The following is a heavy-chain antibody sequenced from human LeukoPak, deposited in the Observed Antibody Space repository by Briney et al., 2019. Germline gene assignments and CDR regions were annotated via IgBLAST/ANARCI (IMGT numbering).Heavy chain of an antibody. CDR3: ARAAKYSSSWYGAIGY. J-gene: IGHJ4*02. V-gene: IGHV3-21*01. CDR1: GFTFSSYS. D-gene: IGHD6-13*01. CDR2: ISSSSSYI. Sequence: GGSLRLSCAASGFTFSSYSMNWVRQAPGKGLEWVSSISSSSSYIYYADSVKGRFTISRDNAKNSLYLQMNSLRAEDTAVYYCARAAKYSSSWYGAIGYWGQGTLVTVSS.